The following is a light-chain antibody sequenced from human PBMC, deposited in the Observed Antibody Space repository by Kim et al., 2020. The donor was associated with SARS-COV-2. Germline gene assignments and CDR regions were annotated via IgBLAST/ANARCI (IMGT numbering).Light chain of an antibody. CDR3: QQYNTFPLT. Sequence: SASVGDRVTITCRADQGISYSLAWFQQKAGKAPKSLIYDASALHSGVPSKFSGSGSVTEFTLTISDLQPEDFATYYCQQYNTFPLTFGGGTKLEI. CDR1: QGISYS. CDR2: DAS. V-gene: IGKV1-16*02. J-gene: IGKJ4*01.